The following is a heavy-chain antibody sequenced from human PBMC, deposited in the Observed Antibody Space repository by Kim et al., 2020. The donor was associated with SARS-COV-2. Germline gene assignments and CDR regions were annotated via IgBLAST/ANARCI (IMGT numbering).Heavy chain of an antibody. CDR3: ARDRLLWFGELFTNYYYGMDV. CDR2: IYYSGST. CDR1: GGSISSYY. Sequence: SETLSLTCTVSGGSISSYYWSWIRQPPGKGLEWIGYIYYSGSTNYNPSLKSRVTISVDTSKNQFSLKLSSVTAADTAVYYCARDRLLWFGELFTNYYYGMDVWGQGTTVTVSS. V-gene: IGHV4-59*13. D-gene: IGHD3-10*01. J-gene: IGHJ6*02.